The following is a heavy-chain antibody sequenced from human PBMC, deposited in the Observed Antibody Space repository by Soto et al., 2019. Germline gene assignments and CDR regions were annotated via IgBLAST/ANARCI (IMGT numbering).Heavy chain of an antibody. Sequence: QVQLVQSGAEVKKPGSSVKVSCKASGGTFSSYAISWVRQAPGQGLEWMGGIIPILGTANDAQKFQGRVTITADESTSTAYMELSSLRSEDTAVYYCARGLSAARRGDYYYGMDVWGQGTTVTVSS. V-gene: IGHV1-69*01. CDR3: ARGLSAARRGDYYYGMDV. CDR2: IIPILGTA. J-gene: IGHJ6*02. D-gene: IGHD6-6*01. CDR1: GGTFSSYA.